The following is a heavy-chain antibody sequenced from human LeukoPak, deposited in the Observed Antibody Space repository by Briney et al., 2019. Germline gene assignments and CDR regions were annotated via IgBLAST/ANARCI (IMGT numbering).Heavy chain of an antibody. D-gene: IGHD5-18*01. V-gene: IGHV4-31*03. Sequence: SETLSLTCTVSGGSISNGDHYWSWIRQHPGKGLEWIGHIYYSGSTYYNPSLKSRGIISVETSKNQFSLKLSSVTAADTAVYYCAREAMYSYGNNFDYWGQGSLVTVSS. J-gene: IGHJ4*02. CDR2: IYYSGST. CDR1: GGSISNGDHY. CDR3: AREAMYSYGNNFDY.